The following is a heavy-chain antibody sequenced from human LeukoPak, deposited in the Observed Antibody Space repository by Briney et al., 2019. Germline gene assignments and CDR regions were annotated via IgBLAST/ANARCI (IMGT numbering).Heavy chain of an antibody. CDR1: GFTFSSYA. J-gene: IGHJ4*02. D-gene: IGHD3-16*02. Sequence: GGSLRLSCAASGFTFSSYAMHWVRQAPGKGLEWVAVISYDGSNKYYADSVKGRFTISRDNSKNTLYLQMNSLRAEDTAVYYCARVAYDCVWGSYRDHLDYWGQGTLVTVSS. CDR2: ISYDGSNK. CDR3: ARVAYDCVWGSYRDHLDY. V-gene: IGHV3-30*04.